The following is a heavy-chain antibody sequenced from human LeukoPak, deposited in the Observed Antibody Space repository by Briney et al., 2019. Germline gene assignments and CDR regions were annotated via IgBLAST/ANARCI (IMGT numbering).Heavy chain of an antibody. CDR1: GYTFTSYG. Sequence: ASVKVSCKASGYTFTSYGISWVRQAPGQGLEWMGMIYPRDGSTSYAQKFQGRVTVTWDTSTSTVHMELSGLRSEDTAVYYCARDQEGFDYWGQGTLVTVSS. CDR2: IYPRDGST. J-gene: IGHJ4*02. CDR3: ARDQEGFDY. V-gene: IGHV1-46*01.